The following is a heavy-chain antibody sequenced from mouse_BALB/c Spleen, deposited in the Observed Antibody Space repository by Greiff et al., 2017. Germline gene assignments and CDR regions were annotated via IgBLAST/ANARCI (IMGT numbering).Heavy chain of an antibody. Sequence: EVKLVESGGGLVKPGGSLKLSCAASGFTFSSYAMSWVRQTPEKRLEWVATISSGGSYTYYPDSVKGRFTISRDNAKNTLYLQMSSLRSEDTAMYYCARRDSLYAMDYWGQGTSVTVSS. J-gene: IGHJ4*01. V-gene: IGHV5-9-3*01. CDR3: ARRDSLYAMDY. CDR1: GFTFSSYA. CDR2: ISSGGSYT.